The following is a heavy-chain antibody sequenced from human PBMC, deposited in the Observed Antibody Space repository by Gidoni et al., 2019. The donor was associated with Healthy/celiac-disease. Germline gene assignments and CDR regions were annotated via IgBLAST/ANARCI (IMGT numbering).Heavy chain of an antibody. J-gene: IGHJ4*02. CDR2: ISGSGGST. CDR3: AKASRRFLEWLLYGDY. CDR1: GFTFSSYA. D-gene: IGHD3-3*01. Sequence: EVQLLESGGGLVQPGGSLRLSCAASGFTFSSYAMSWVRQAPGKGLEWVSAISGSGGSTYYADSVKGRFTISRDNSKNTLYLQMNSLRAEDTAVYYCAKASRRFLEWLLYGDYWGQGTLVTVSS. V-gene: IGHV3-23*01.